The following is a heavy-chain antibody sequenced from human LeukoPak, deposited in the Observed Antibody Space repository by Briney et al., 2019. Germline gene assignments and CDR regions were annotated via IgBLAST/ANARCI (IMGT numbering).Heavy chain of an antibody. CDR1: GFTFSSYG. V-gene: IGHV3-30*18. J-gene: IGHJ4*02. CDR2: ISYDGSNK. D-gene: IGHD6-19*01. CDR3: AKDESRLAVAGTIDY. Sequence: GSLRLSCAASGFTFSSYGMHWVRQAPGKGLEWVAVISYDGSNKYYADSVKGRFTISRENSKNTLYMKMNRLRAEETAVYYCAKDESRLAVAGTIDYWGQGTLVTVSS.